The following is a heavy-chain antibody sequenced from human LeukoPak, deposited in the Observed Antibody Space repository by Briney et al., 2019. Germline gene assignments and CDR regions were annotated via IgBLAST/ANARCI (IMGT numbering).Heavy chain of an antibody. CDR2: IYYSGST. CDR1: GGSISSGNYY. CDR3: ARLFGVMRDFDY. D-gene: IGHD3-3*01. Sequence: PLQTLSLTCTVSGGSISSGNYYWSWIRQPPGRGLEWIGYIYYSGSTYYNPSLKSRVTISADTSENQLSLKVSSVTAADTAVYYCARLFGVMRDFDYWGQGTLVTVSS. V-gene: IGHV4-30-4*08. J-gene: IGHJ4*02.